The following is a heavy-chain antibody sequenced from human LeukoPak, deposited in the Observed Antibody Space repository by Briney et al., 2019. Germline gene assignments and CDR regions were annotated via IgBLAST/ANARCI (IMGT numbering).Heavy chain of an antibody. Sequence: KPSETLSLTCAVSGGSISGYYWSWIRQPPGKGLEWIGYIYYSGSTNYNPSLKSRVTISVDTSKNQFSLKLSSVTAADTAVYYCARVVNYYDSSGFDYWGQGTLVTVSS. D-gene: IGHD3-22*01. CDR1: GGSISGYY. V-gene: IGHV4-59*01. CDR2: IYYSGST. CDR3: ARVVNYYDSSGFDY. J-gene: IGHJ4*02.